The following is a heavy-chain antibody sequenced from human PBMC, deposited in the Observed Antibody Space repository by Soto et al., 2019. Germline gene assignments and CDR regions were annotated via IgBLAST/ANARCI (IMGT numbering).Heavy chain of an antibody. CDR1: GGSFSGQA. CDR2: IIPIFRTT. V-gene: IGHV1-69*01. CDR3: ASFPN. J-gene: IGHJ4*02. Sequence: QVQLVQSGAEVKKPGSSVKVSCKASGGSFSGQAVSWVRQAPGQGLEWMGGIIPIFRTTNYARKCQGRLTITADESTSTASMDLTSLRSEDTAIYYCASFPNWGQGTLVTVSS.